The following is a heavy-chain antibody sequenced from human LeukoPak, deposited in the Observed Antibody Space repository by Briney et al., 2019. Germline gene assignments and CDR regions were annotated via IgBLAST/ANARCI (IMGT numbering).Heavy chain of an antibody. Sequence: SETLSLTCTVSGGSISSSSYYWGWIRQPPGKGLEWIGSIYYSGSTYYNPSLKSRVTISVDTSKNQFSLKLSSVTAADTAVYYCARLCPSCYNVRAAFDIWGQGTMVTVSS. J-gene: IGHJ3*02. CDR2: IYYSGST. D-gene: IGHD2-2*02. CDR3: ARLCPSCYNVRAAFDI. CDR1: GGSISSSSYY. V-gene: IGHV4-39*07.